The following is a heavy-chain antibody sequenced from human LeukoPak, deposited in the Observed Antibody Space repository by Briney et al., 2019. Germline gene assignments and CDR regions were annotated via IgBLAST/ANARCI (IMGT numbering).Heavy chain of an antibody. CDR1: GFTFSDFW. Sequence: GGSLRLSCAASGFTFSDFWMHWVRQAPGKGLVWVSRISSDGSSTTYADSVKGRFTISRDISKNTLYLQMNSLRAEDTAVYYCARRAYNWGAFDIWGQGTMVTVSS. CDR3: ARRAYNWGAFDI. V-gene: IGHV3-74*01. CDR2: ISSDGSST. D-gene: IGHD5-24*01. J-gene: IGHJ3*02.